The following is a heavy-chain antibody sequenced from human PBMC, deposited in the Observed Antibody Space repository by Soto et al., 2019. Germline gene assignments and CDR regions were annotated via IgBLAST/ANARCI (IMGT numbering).Heavy chain of an antibody. V-gene: IGHV3-48*01. CDR1: GFTFSIYN. J-gene: IGHJ4*02. CDR2: ISSSSSTI. Sequence: EVQLVESGGGLVQPGGSLRLSCAASGFTFSIYNMNWVRQAPGKGLEWVSYISSSSSTIYYADSVKGRFTISRDNAKNSLYRQRNSLRAEDTAVYYCVRYRGDYGELDYWGQGTLVTVSA. CDR3: VRYRGDYGELDY. D-gene: IGHD4-17*01.